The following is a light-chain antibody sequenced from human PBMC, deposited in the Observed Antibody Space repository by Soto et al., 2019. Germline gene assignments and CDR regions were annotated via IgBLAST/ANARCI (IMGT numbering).Light chain of an antibody. CDR3: SSYAGSNNFVL. CDR2: EVS. J-gene: IGLJ2*01. V-gene: IGLV2-8*01. CDR1: SNDVGGYNY. Sequence: QSALTQPPSASGSPGQSVTISCTGTSNDVGGYNYVSWYQQHPGRAPKLMIFEVSKRPSGVTDRFSGSKSGNTASLTVSGLQAEDEADYYCSSYAGSNNFVLFGGGTKVTVL.